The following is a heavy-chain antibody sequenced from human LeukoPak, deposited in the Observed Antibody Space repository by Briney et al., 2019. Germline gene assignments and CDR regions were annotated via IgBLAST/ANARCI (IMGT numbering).Heavy chain of an antibody. J-gene: IGHJ4*02. V-gene: IGHV1-46*01. CDR3: ARDQEGFDY. Sequence: ASVKVSCKASGYTFTSNHIHWVRQAPGQGLEWMGMIYPRDGSTSYAQKFQGRVTVTRDTSTSTVHMELSGLRSEDTAVYYCARDQEGFDYWGQGTPVTVSS. CDR1: GYTFTSNH. CDR2: IYPRDGST.